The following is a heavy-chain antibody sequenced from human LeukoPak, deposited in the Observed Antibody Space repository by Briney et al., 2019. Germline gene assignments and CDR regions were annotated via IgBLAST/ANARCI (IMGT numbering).Heavy chain of an antibody. V-gene: IGHV1-69*04. CDR1: GYTFTTYD. Sequence: GASVKVSCKASGYTFTTYDINWVRQATGQGLEWMGRIIPIFGIANYAQKFQGRVTITADKSTSTAYMELSSLRSEDTAVYYCARIAVAGTGYFDYWGQGTLVTVSS. D-gene: IGHD6-19*01. CDR3: ARIAVAGTGYFDY. CDR2: IIPIFGIA. J-gene: IGHJ4*02.